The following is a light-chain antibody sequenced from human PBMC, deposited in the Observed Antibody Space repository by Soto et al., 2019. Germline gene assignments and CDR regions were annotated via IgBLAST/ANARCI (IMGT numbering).Light chain of an antibody. J-gene: IGKJ1*01. CDR3: QQYGSSRT. V-gene: IGKV3-20*01. CDR2: GAS. CDR1: QSVSSSY. Sequence: EIVLTQSPGTLSLSPGERATLSCRASQSVSSSYLAWYQQKPGQAPRLLISGASSRATGIPDRFSGSGSGTDFTLTISRLEPEDVAVYYCQQYGSSRTFGQGTKVDIK.